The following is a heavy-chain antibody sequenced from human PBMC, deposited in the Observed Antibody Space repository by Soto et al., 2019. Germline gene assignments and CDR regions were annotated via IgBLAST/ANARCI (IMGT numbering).Heavy chain of an antibody. V-gene: IGHV3-21*01. CDR2: ISSSSSYI. Sequence: GGSLRLSWAASGFTFSSYSMNWVRQAPGKGLEWVSSISSSSSYIYYADSVKGRFTISRDNAKNSLYLQMNSLRAEDTAVYYCARQQQLVRVVDYWGQGTLVTVSS. CDR1: GFTFSSYS. D-gene: IGHD6-13*01. J-gene: IGHJ4*02. CDR3: ARQQQLVRVVDY.